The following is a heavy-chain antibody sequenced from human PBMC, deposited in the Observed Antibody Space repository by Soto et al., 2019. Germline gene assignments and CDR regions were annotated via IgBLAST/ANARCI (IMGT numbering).Heavy chain of an antibody. CDR3: ARDFTITSQNIVMGDYYYYYGMDV. J-gene: IGHJ6*01. CDR1: GYTFTSYA. Sequence: GASVKVSCKASGYTFTSYAMHWVRQAPGQRLEWMGWINAGNGNTKYSQKFQGRVTITRDTSASTAYMELSSLRSEDTAVYYCARDFTITSQNIVMGDYYYYYGMDVWGQGTTVTVSS. V-gene: IGHV1-3*01. D-gene: IGHD2-8*01. CDR2: INAGNGNT.